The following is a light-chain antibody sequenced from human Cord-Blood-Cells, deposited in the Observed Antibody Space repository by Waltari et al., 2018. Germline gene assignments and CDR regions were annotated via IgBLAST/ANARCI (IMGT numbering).Light chain of an antibody. CDR3: CSYAGSSTFEV. CDR1: SSDVGSYNL. V-gene: IGLV2-23*02. J-gene: IGLJ3*02. Sequence: SALTQPASVSGSPGQSITIPCTGTSSDVGSYNLVSWYQQHPGKAPKLMIYEVSKRPSGVSNRFSGSKSGNTASLTISGLQAEDEADYYCCSYAGSSTFEVFGGGTKLTVL. CDR2: EVS.